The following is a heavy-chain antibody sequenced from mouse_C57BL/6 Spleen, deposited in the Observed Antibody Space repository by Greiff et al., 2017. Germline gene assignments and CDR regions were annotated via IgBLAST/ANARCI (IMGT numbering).Heavy chain of an antibody. D-gene: IGHD4-1*01. CDR2: IFPGDGDT. CDR3: ARGGTLGLLDD. CDR1: GYAFSSSW. J-gene: IGHJ2*01. Sequence: VQLQQSGPELVKPGASVKISCKASGYAFSSSWMNWVKQRPGKGLEWIGRIFPGDGDTNYNGKFKGKATLTADKSSSTAYMQLSSLTSEDSAVYFCARGGTLGLLDDWGQGTTLTVSS. V-gene: IGHV1-82*01.